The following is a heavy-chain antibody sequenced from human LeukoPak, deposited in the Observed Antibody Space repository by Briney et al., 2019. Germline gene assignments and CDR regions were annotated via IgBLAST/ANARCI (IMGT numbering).Heavy chain of an antibody. CDR1: GGTFNSYA. D-gene: IGHD1-26*01. CDR3: ARDNKWELFALDY. J-gene: IGHJ4*02. V-gene: IGHV1-69*13. Sequence: LVKVSCKASGGTFNSYAISWVRQAPGQGLEWMGGIIPIFGTPKYAQKYQGRVTVTADESTSTAYMELSSLTSEDTAVYYCARDNKWELFALDYWGQGTLVTVSS. CDR2: IIPIFGTP.